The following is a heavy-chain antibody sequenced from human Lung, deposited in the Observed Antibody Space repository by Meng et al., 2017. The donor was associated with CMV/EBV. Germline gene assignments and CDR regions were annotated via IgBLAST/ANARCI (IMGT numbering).Heavy chain of an antibody. CDR1: GFTFSGYE. CDR2: ISYTGNTI. Sequence: GESLKISCAASGFTFSGYEMNWVRQAPGKGLEWVSYISYTGNTISYADSVKGRFTISRDNSKNSLFLQMNSLRAEDTAIYYCARDAYGVIDSYYCDYWGQGTLVTVSS. CDR3: ARDAYGVIDSYYCDY. J-gene: IGHJ4*02. D-gene: IGHD4-17*01. V-gene: IGHV3-48*03.